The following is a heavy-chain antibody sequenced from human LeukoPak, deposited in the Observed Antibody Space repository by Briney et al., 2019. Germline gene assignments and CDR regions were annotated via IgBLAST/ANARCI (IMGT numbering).Heavy chain of an antibody. CDR3: ASGRGNPWGY. Sequence: ASVKVSCKTSGYTFTGYYIHWVRPAPGQGLEWMGWINPNSGGTNYAQKFQGRVTMTRDTSISTAYMELSFLRSDDTAFYYCASGRGNPWGYWGQGTLVTVSS. V-gene: IGHV1-2*02. D-gene: IGHD4-23*01. CDR2: INPNSGGT. CDR1: GYTFTGYY. J-gene: IGHJ4*02.